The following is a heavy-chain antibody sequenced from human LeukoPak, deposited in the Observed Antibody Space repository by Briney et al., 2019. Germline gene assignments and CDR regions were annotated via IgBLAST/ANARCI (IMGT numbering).Heavy chain of an antibody. CDR2: IYHSGST. D-gene: IGHD3-22*01. J-gene: IGHJ4*02. CDR1: GYSISSGYY. Sequence: PSETLSLTCAVSGYSISSGYYWGWIRQPPGKGLEWIGSIYHSGSTYYNPSLKSRVTISVDTSKNQISLELSSVTAADTAVYYCAIHYYDSSGYYGDYWGQGTLVTVSS. V-gene: IGHV4-38-2*01. CDR3: AIHYYDSSGYYGDY.